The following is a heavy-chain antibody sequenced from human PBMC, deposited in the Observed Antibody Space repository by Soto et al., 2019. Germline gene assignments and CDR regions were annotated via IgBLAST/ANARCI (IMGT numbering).Heavy chain of an antibody. CDR3: ATDFSGWYGSSEYGF. Sequence: QVQLVESGGGVVQPGRSLRLSCAASGFTFSSSGIHWVRQAPGKGLEWVAVISYDGGNKYYVDSVKGRFTISRDNSKNTLYLQMNSLRAADTAVYYCATDFSGWYGSSEYGFWGHGTLVTVSS. J-gene: IGHJ4*01. D-gene: IGHD6-19*01. CDR1: GFTFSSSG. CDR2: ISYDGGNK. V-gene: IGHV3-30*03.